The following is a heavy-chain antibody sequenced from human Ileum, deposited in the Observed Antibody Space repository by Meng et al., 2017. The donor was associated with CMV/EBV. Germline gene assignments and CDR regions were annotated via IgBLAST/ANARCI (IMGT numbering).Heavy chain of an antibody. D-gene: IGHD2-2*01. V-gene: IGHV1-69*02. CDR3: ARFVVIPSASGFDP. CDR1: GGTFSRHT. J-gene: IGHJ5*02. CDR2: VIPILGIS. Sequence: KAAGGTFSRHTISWVRQAPGQGLEWMGRVIPILGISNYAEKFQGRITITADKSTSTAYMELTSLVSEDTAVYYCARFVVIPSASGFDPWGQGTLVTVSS.